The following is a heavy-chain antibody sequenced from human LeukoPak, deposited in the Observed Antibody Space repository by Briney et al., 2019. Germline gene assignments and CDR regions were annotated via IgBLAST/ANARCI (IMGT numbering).Heavy chain of an antibody. CDR3: AKDRGSRWWFFDY. J-gene: IGHJ4*02. CDR2: IKQDESER. V-gene: IGHV3-7*01. CDR1: GFTFSSYW. D-gene: IGHD2-15*01. Sequence: PGGSLRLSCAASGFTFSSYWMTWVRQSPGKGPEWVANIKQDESERYTVDSVKGRFTISRDNSKNTLYLQMSSLRDGDTAVYYCAKDRGSRWWFFDYWGQGTLVTVSS.